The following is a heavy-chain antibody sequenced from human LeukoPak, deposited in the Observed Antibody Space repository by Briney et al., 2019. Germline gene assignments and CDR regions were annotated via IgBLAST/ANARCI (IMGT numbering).Heavy chain of an antibody. CDR3: ARGGYYGSGNDFGFDP. D-gene: IGHD3-10*01. Sequence: GASVKVSRKASGGTFSSYAISWVRQAPGQGLEWMGGIIPIFGTANYAQKFQGRVTITADKSTSTAYMELSSLRSEDTAVYYCARGGYYGSGNDFGFDPWGQGTLVTVSS. V-gene: IGHV1-69*06. CDR2: IIPIFGTA. J-gene: IGHJ5*02. CDR1: GGTFSSYA.